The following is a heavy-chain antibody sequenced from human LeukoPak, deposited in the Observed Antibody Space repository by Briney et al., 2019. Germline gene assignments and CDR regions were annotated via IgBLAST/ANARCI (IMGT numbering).Heavy chain of an antibody. CDR1: GFTFSSYE. CDR2: IDSSGSSI. CDR3: ARDRGTYYYDTTSHYDAFDI. Sequence: GGSLRLSCAASGFTFSSYEMNWVRQAPGKGLEWVSYIDSSGSSIHYADSVKGRFTISRDNAKNSLYLQMNDLRAEDTAVYFCARDRGTYYYDTTSHYDAFDIWGQGAMVTVSS. V-gene: IGHV3-48*03. D-gene: IGHD3-22*01. J-gene: IGHJ3*02.